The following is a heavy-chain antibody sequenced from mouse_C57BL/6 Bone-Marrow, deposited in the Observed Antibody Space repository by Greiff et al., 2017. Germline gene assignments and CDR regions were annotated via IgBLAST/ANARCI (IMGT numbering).Heavy chain of an antibody. J-gene: IGHJ2*01. CDR3: ARPPVGRYYFDY. V-gene: IGHV1-42*01. Sequence: VQLQQSGPELVKPGASLKISCKASGYSFTGYYMNWVKQSPEKSLEWIGEINPSTGGTTYNQKFKAKATLTVDKSSSTAYMQLKSLTSEDSAVYYCARPPVGRYYFDYWGQGTTLTVSS. D-gene: IGHD4-1*01. CDR2: INPSTGGT. CDR1: GYSFTGYY.